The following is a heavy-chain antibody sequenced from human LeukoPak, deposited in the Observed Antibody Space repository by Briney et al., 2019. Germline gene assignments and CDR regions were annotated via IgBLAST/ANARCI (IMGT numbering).Heavy chain of an antibody. J-gene: IGHJ4*02. CDR1: GGSISSYY. D-gene: IGHD6-13*01. V-gene: IGHV4-59*08. CDR3: ARRGSSWYQYYFDY. CDR2: IIYTGST. Sequence: SETLSLTCTVSGGSISSYYWSWIRQPPGKGLEWIGYIIYTGSTNQNPSLKSRVTISVDTSKNQFSLKLTSVTAADTAVYYCARRGSSWYQYYFDYWGQGTLVTVSS.